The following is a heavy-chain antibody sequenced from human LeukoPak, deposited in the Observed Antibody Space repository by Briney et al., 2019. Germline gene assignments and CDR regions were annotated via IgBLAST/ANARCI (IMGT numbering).Heavy chain of an antibody. D-gene: IGHD2-15*01. V-gene: IGHV3-74*01. CDR3: ARGGYCSGGSCYFPFDY. CDR1: GFTFSSYW. Sequence: GGSLRLSCAASGFTFSSYWMHWVRQAPGKGLVWVSRINSGGSSTSYADSVKGRFTISRDDAKNTLYLQMNSLRAEDTAVYYCARGGYCSGGSCYFPFDYWGQGTLVTVSS. J-gene: IGHJ4*02. CDR2: INSGGSST.